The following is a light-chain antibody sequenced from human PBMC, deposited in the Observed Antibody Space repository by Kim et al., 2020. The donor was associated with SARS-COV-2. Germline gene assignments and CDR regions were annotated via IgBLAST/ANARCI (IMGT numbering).Light chain of an antibody. CDR2: DDS. Sequence: APGKTGRITCGGNNIGSKSVHWYQQKPGQAPVLVFYDDSDRPSGIPERFSGSNSGNTATLTISRVEAGDEADYYCQVWDSSSDHVVFGGGTQLTVL. CDR3: QVWDSSSDHVV. CDR1: NIGSKS. V-gene: IGLV3-21*03. J-gene: IGLJ2*01.